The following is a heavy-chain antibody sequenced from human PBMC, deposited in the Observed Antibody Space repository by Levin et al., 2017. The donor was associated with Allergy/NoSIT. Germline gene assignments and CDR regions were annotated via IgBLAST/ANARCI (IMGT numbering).Heavy chain of an antibody. V-gene: IGHV3-21*01. CDR1: GFTFSSYS. CDR2: ISSTSGYM. Sequence: GGSLRLSCAASGFTFSSYSMNWVRQAPGKGLEWVSSISSTSGYMYYADSVKGRFTISRDNARNSLSLQMNSLRAEDTAVYYCARGVGYNWFDPWGQGTLVIVSS. D-gene: IGHD1-26*01. J-gene: IGHJ5*02. CDR3: ARGVGYNWFDP.